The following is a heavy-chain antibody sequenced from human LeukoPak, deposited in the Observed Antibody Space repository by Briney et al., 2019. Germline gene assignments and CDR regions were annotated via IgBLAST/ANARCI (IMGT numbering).Heavy chain of an antibody. CDR1: GGSISSYY. CDR3: ASETRTIFGVYYFDY. V-gene: IGHV4-4*07. Sequence: PSETLSLTCTVSGGSISSYYWSWIRQPAGKGLEWIGRIYTSGSTNYNPSLKSRVTMSVDTSKNQFSLKLSSVTAADTAVYYCASETRTIFGVYYFDYWGQGTLVTVSS. D-gene: IGHD3-3*01. CDR2: IYTSGST. J-gene: IGHJ4*02.